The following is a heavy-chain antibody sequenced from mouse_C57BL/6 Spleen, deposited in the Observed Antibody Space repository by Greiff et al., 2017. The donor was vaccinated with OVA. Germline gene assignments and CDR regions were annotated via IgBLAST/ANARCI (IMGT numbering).Heavy chain of an antibody. V-gene: IGHV1-59*01. CDR1: GYTFTSYW. CDR2: IDPSDSYT. D-gene: IGHD1-1*01. J-gene: IGHJ1*03. Sequence: QVHVKQPGAELVRPGTSVKLSCKASGYTFTSYWMHWVKQRPGQGLEWIGVIDPSDSYTNYNQKFKGKATLTVDTSSSTAYMQLSSLTSEDSAVYYCARSGFKPYYYGSSDWYFDVWGTGTTVTVSS. CDR3: ARSGFKPYYYGSSDWYFDV.